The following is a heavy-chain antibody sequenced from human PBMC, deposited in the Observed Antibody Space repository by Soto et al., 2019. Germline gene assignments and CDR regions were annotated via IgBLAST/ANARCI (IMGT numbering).Heavy chain of an antibody. V-gene: IGHV3-30*04. CDR1: GFTFSNYA. Sequence: QVQLVESGGGVVQPGRSLRLSCAASGFTFSNYAMHWVRQAPGKGLECVAVISYNGGNRFYRDYVKGRFTISRDNAKNTLPLQIDSLRYEDAAVYYCARGDREDTAVVIGVRPGEYGVDVWGQGTTVTVSS. CDR2: ISYNGGNR. J-gene: IGHJ6*02. D-gene: IGHD2-15*01. CDR3: ARGDREDTAVVIGVRPGEYGVDV.